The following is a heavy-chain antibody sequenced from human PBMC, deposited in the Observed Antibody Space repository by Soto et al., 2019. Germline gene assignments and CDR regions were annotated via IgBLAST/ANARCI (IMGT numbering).Heavy chain of an antibody. J-gene: IGHJ4*02. V-gene: IGHV4-34*01. CDR3: VTSLWFGTQPEI. D-gene: IGHD3-10*01. CDR1: GGSFSGYY. CDR2: ISPSGTT. Sequence: QVQLQQWGAGLLKPSETLSLTCSVYGGSFSGYYWTWFRQPPGKGLEGIGEISPSGTTKYIPSLKSRVTISADTSKNQCSLKVTSVTAADTAVYYCVTSLWFGTQPEIWGQGALVTVSS.